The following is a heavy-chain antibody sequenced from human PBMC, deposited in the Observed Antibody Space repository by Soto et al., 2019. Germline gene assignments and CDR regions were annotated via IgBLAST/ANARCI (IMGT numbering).Heavy chain of an antibody. CDR3: ARDLGLTSGSYFRWFAP. CDR2: ISSSSRYT. CDR1: GFTFSDYY. J-gene: IGHJ5*02. Sequence: QVQLVESGGGLGKPGGSLRLSCAASGFTFSDYYMSWIRQPPGKGLEWGSYISSSSRYTNYADSVKGRFTISRDNAKNSLYLQMDCLRAEGTAVYYCARDLGLTSGSYFRWFAPWGQGTLVTVSS. D-gene: IGHD1-26*01. V-gene: IGHV3-11*05.